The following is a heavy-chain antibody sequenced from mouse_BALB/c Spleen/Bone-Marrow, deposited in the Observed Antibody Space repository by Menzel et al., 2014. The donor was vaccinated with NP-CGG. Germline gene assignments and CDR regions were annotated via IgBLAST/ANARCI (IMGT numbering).Heavy chain of an antibody. D-gene: IGHD2-1*01. J-gene: IGHJ4*01. Sequence: QLKESGAELVRPGASVKLSCKASGYTFTSYWINWVKQRPGQGLEWIGNIYPSDSYTNYNQKFKDKATLTVDKSSSTAYMQLSSPTSEDSAVYYCTRGGRGKGYAMDYWGQGTSVTVSS. CDR1: GYTFTSYW. V-gene: IGHV1-69*02. CDR2: IYPSDSYT. CDR3: TRGGRGKGYAMDY.